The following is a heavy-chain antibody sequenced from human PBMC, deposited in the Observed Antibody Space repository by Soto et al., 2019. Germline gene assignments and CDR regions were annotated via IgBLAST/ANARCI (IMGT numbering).Heavy chain of an antibody. J-gene: IGHJ5*02. V-gene: IGHV3-30-3*01. D-gene: IGHD6-19*01. Sequence: PGGSLRLSCAASGFTFSTYWMSWVRQAPGKGLEWVAVISYDGSNKYYADSVKGRFTISRDNSKNTLYLQMNSLRAEDPAVYYCATIFEGLIAVAGTWGQGSLVTVSS. CDR2: ISYDGSNK. CDR3: ATIFEGLIAVAGT. CDR1: GFTFSTYW.